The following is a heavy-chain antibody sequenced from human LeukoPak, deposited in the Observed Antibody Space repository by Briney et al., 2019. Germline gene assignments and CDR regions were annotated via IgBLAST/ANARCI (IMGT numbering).Heavy chain of an antibody. Sequence: SETLSLTCAVYGGSFSGYYWSWIRQPPGKGLEWIGEINHSGSTNYNPSLKSRVTISVDTSKNQFSLKLSPVTAADTAVYYCARGGGYSSRSLDYWGQGTLVTVSS. V-gene: IGHV4-34*01. CDR3: ARGGGYSSRSLDY. CDR1: GGSFSGYY. CDR2: INHSGST. J-gene: IGHJ4*02. D-gene: IGHD6-13*01.